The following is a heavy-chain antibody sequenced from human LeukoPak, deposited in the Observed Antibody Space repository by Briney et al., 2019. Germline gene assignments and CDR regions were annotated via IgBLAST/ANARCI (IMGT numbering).Heavy chain of an antibody. Sequence: GGSLRLSCAASGFTFSTYAMHWVRQAPGKGLEWVALISYDGSNKYYADSVKGRFTISRDNAKNSLYLQMNSLRAEDTAVYYCARENTGGYDFVDWGQGTLVTVSS. CDR1: GFTFSTYA. CDR2: ISYDGSNK. V-gene: IGHV3-30*04. CDR3: ARENTGGYDFVD. J-gene: IGHJ4*02. D-gene: IGHD5-12*01.